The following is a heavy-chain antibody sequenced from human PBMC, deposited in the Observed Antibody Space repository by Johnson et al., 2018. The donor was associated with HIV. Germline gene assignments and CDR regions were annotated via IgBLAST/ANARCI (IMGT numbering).Heavy chain of an antibody. CDR3: ARADSSSSPWMGLDI. D-gene: IGHD6-13*01. Sequence: MQLVESGGGLIQPGGSLRLSCAASGFTVSSNYMSWVRQAPGKGLEWVSVIYSGGSTIYYADSVKGRFTISRDNSKNTLYLQMNSLRAEDTAVYYCARADSSSSPWMGLDIWGQGTMVTVSS. CDR2: IYSGGSTI. V-gene: IGHV3-53*01. J-gene: IGHJ3*02. CDR1: GFTVSSNY.